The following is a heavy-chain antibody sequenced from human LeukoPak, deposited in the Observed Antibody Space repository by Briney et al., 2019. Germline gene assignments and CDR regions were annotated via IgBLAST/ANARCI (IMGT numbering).Heavy chain of an antibody. D-gene: IGHD3-22*01. J-gene: IGHJ4*02. CDR3: AREFEDYYDSSGYWQL. V-gene: IGHV4-39*02. CDR1: GGSISSSSYY. CDR2: IYYSGST. Sequence: SETLSLTCTVSGGSISSSSYYWGWIRQPPGKGLEWIGNIYYSGSTYYNPSLKSRVTISVDTPKNQFSLKLSSVTAADTAVYYCAREFEDYYDSSGYWQLWGQGTLVTVSS.